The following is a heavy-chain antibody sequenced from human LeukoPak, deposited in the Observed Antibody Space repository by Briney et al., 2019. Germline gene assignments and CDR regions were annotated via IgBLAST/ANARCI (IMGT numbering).Heavy chain of an antibody. CDR3: AKELYGWYYDY. J-gene: IGHJ4*02. CDR1: GFTFRIYA. CDR2: ISGSDGST. V-gene: IGHV3-23*01. Sequence: PGGFLRLSCAASGFTFRIYAMSWVRQAPGKGLEWVSTISGSDGSTNYADSVKGRFSISRDNSKNTLYLQMKSLRAEDTAVYYCAKELYGWYYDYWGQGTLVTVSS. D-gene: IGHD6-19*01.